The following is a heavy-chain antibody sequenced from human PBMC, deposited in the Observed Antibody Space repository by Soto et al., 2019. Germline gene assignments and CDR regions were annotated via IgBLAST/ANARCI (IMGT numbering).Heavy chain of an antibody. Sequence: QLQLQESGPGLVKPSETLSLTCTVSGGSISSSSYFWGWIRQPPGKGLEWIGSAYYDGSTYYNPSLTRRVTISVAPSKYQFSLRLSSVTAADTAVYYCARHGSSVTTYSQFDDWGQGTLVTVSS. V-gene: IGHV4-39*01. CDR2: AYYDGST. D-gene: IGHD4-17*01. CDR3: ARHGSSVTTYSQFDD. J-gene: IGHJ4*02. CDR1: GGSISSSSYF.